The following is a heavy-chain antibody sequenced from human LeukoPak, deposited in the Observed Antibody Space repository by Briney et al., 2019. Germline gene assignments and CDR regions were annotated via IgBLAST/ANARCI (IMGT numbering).Heavy chain of an antibody. CDR2: INTDGSSS. D-gene: IGHD6-13*01. CDR1: GFTFSSYW. Sequence: GGSLRLSCAASGFTFSSYWMHWVRHAPGKGLVWVSVINTDGSSSNYADSVKGRFTISRDNAKNTLYLQMNSLRAEDTAVYYCARRTAAGKYYFDSWGQGTLVTVSS. CDR3: ARRTAAGKYYFDS. V-gene: IGHV3-74*01. J-gene: IGHJ4*02.